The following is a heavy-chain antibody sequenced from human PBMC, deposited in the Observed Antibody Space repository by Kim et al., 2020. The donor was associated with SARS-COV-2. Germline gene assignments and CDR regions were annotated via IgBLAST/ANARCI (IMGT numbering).Heavy chain of an antibody. Sequence: RYSPSLKSRLPIAKDTSKTQVVLTMTNMDPVDTATYYCAQSSAVAGPFDYWGQGTLVTVSS. J-gene: IGHJ4*02. D-gene: IGHD6-19*01. CDR3: AQSSAVAGPFDY. V-gene: IGHV2-5*01.